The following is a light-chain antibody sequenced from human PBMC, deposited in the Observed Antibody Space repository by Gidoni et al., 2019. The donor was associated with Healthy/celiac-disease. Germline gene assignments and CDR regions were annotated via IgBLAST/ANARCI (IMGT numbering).Light chain of an antibody. CDR2: DAS. J-gene: IGKJ2*01. CDR3: QLRSNSPGNT. V-gene: IGKV3-11*01. Sequence: EFVLTQSPATLSLSPGERATLSCRASQSVSSYLAWYQQNPGQAPRLLIYDASNRATGIPAGFSGSGSGTDFTLTISSLEPEDFAVYYCQLRSNSPGNTFXQXTKLXIK. CDR1: QSVSSY.